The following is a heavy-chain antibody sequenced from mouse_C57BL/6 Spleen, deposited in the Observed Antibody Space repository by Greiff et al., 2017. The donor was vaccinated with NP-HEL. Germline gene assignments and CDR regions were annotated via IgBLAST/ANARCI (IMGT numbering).Heavy chain of an antibody. CDR2: ISGGGGNT. Sequence: EVHLVESGGGLVKPGGSLKLSCAASGFTFSSYTMSWVRQTPEKRLEWVATISGGGGNTYYPDSVKGRFTISRDNAKNTLYLQMSSLRSEDTALYYCARRRDSSGYVDYWGQGTTLTVSS. V-gene: IGHV5-9*01. J-gene: IGHJ2*01. CDR3: ARRRDSSGYVDY. D-gene: IGHD3-2*02. CDR1: GFTFSSYT.